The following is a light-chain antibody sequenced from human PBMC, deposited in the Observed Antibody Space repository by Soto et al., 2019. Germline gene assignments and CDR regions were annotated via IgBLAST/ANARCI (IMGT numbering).Light chain of an antibody. CDR3: QQYNHYYS. CDR1: QSIDRL. V-gene: IGKV1-5*01. J-gene: IGKJ2*03. Sequence: DIQLTQSPSTLSASVGDRVTITCRASQSIDRLLAWYQQKLGKAPELLIHDASSLESVFPSRFSGSGSGTEFTLTINSLQPDDFATYYCQQYNHYYSFGQGTKVDIK. CDR2: DAS.